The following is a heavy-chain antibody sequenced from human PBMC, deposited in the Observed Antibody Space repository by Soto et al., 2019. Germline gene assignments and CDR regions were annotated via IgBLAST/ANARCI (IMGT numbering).Heavy chain of an antibody. CDR2: INPSGGST. J-gene: IGHJ6*02. Sequence: QVQLVKSGAEVKKPGASVKVSCKASGYTFTSYYMHWVRQAPGQGLEWMGIINPSGGSTSYAQKFHGRVTMTRETSTSTVDMALSNLRSEDTAVYYCTTYSGHLYEELDGMDVWGQGTTVTVSS. V-gene: IGHV1-46*01. CDR3: TTYSGHLYEELDGMDV. CDR1: GYTFTSYY. D-gene: IGHD4-4*01.